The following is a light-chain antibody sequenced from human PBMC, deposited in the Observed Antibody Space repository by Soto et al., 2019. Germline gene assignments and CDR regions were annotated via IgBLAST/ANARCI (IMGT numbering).Light chain of an antibody. V-gene: IGKV3-20*01. Sequence: EIVLTQSPGTLSLSPGERATLSCRASQRVSSSYLAWYLHKPGQAPRLLIYGASSRATGFPDRFSGSGSGTDFTLTISRLEPEDFAVYYCQYYGSSPTFGQGTRLEIK. J-gene: IGKJ5*01. CDR2: GAS. CDR1: QRVSSSY. CDR3: QYYGSSPT.